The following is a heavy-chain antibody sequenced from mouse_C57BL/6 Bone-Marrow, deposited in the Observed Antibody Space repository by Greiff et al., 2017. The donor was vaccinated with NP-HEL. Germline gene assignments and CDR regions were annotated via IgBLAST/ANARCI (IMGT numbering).Heavy chain of an antibody. CDR3: ARQGYYGSNYFDV. J-gene: IGHJ1*03. Sequence: EVQLVVSGGGLVQPGGSLKLSCAASGFTFSDYGMAWVRQAPRKGPEWVAFISNLAYSIYYADTVTGRFTISRENAKNTLYLEMSSLRSEDTAMYYCARQGYYGSNYFDVWGTGTTVTVSS. D-gene: IGHD1-1*01. CDR2: ISNLAYSI. CDR1: GFTFSDYG. V-gene: IGHV5-15*01.